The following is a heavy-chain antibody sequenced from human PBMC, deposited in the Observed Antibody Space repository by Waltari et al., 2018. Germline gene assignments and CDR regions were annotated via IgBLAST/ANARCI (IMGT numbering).Heavy chain of an antibody. CDR2: IYHSGST. J-gene: IGHJ3*02. CDR1: GYSISSGYY. Sequence: QVQLQESGPGLVKPSETLSLTCAVSGYSISSGYYWGWFRQPPGKGLEWIGSIYHSGSTYYNPSLKSRVTISVDTSKNQFSLKLSSVTAADTAVYYCARGIAVAADAFDIWGQGTMVTVSS. CDR3: ARGIAVAADAFDI. D-gene: IGHD6-19*01. V-gene: IGHV4-38-2*01.